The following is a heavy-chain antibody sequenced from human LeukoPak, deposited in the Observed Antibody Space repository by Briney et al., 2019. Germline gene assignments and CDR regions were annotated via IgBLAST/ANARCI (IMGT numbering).Heavy chain of an antibody. D-gene: IGHD1-26*01. CDR3: ARAVGGGSYYAGGYYYGMDV. Sequence: SQTLSLTCTVSGDSISSGGYYWSWIRQHPGKGLEWIGYIYHSGSSGSTYYNPSLKSRVTISVDTSKNQFSLKLSSVTAADTAVYYCARAVGGGSYYAGGYYYGMDVWGQGTTVTVSS. CDR2: IYHSGSSGST. CDR1: GDSISSGGYY. J-gene: IGHJ6*02. V-gene: IGHV4-31*03.